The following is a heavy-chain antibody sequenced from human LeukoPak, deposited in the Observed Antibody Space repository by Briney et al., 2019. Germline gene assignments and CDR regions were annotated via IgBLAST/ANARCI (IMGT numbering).Heavy chain of an antibody. CDR1: GFTFGDYA. V-gene: IGHV3-49*04. J-gene: IGHJ4*02. Sequence: GGSLRLSCTASGFTFGDYAMSWVRQAPGKGLEWVGFIRSKAYGGTTEYAESVKGRFTISRDDSKSIAYLQMNSLKTEDTAVYYCTRDRTDYYFDYWGQGTLVTVSS. CDR2: IRSKAYGGTT. CDR3: TRDRTDYYFDY.